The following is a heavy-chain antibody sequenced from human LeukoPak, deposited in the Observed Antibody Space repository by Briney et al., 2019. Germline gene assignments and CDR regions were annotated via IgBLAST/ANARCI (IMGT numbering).Heavy chain of an antibody. CDR3: ARLASQWELLRVFDY. J-gene: IGHJ4*02. Sequence: ASVKVSCKASGYTFTSYDINWVRQATGQGLEWMGWMNPNSGNTGYAQKFQGRVTMTRNTSISTAYMELSRLRSEDTSVYYCARLASQWELLRVFDYWGQGTLVTVSS. CDR2: MNPNSGNT. CDR1: GYTFTSYD. V-gene: IGHV1-8*01. D-gene: IGHD1-26*01.